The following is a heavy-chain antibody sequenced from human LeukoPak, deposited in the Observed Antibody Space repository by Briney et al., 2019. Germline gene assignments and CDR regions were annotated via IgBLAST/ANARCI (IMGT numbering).Heavy chain of an antibody. CDR3: VTSDCSGDNCYGGYYYYMDV. D-gene: IGHD2-15*01. V-gene: IGHV1-24*01. CDR1: GYSLTELS. J-gene: IGHJ6*03. CDR2: FDPEDGET. Sequence: ASVKVSCNVSGYSLTELSIYWVRQAPGKGLEWMGGFDPEDGETIYAQNFQGRVTMTEDTSTDTAYMELSSLRFEDTAVYYCVTSDCSGDNCYGGYYYYMDVWGEGTTVTVSS.